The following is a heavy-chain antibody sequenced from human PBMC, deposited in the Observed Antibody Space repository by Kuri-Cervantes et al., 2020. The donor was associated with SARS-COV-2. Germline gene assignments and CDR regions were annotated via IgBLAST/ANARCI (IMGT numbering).Heavy chain of an antibody. J-gene: IGHJ5*02. CDR1: GGSISSSSYY. Sequence: SQTLSLTCAVSGGSISSSSYYWGWVRQPPGKGLEWIGSIYYSGSTYYNPSLKSRVTISVDTSKNQFYLKLSSVTAADTAVYYCARHVPDWLLNWFDHWGQGTLVTVSS. CDR2: IYYSGST. D-gene: IGHD3-9*01. CDR3: ARHVPDWLLNWFDH. V-gene: IGHV4-39*01.